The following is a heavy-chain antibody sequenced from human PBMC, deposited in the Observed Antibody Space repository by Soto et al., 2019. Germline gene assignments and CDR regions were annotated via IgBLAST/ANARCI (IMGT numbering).Heavy chain of an antibody. Sequence: QVQLVESGGGVVQLGRSLRLSCAASGFTFSNYGRHWVRQAPGKGREWVAVISYHGSDKYYADSVKGRFTISRDNSKNTLYLQMDRLRAEDTAVYYCAKDHLTTTVTTVGYWGQGTLVTVSS. CDR3: AKDHLTTTVTTVGY. V-gene: IGHV3-30*18. CDR2: ISYHGSDK. D-gene: IGHD4-17*01. J-gene: IGHJ4*02. CDR1: GFTFSNYG.